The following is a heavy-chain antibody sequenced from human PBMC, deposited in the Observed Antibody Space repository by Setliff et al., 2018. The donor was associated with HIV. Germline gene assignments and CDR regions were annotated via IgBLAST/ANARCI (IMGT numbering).Heavy chain of an antibody. V-gene: IGHV1-8*02. CDR1: GYTFTSYA. J-gene: IGHJ4*02. CDR3: ARGLPDCSGGNCYPYRFDY. Sequence: ASVKVSCKASGYTFTSYAINWVRQATGQGLEWMGWMNPNIGKTAYAQKFQGRVTMTRNTSISTAYMELSSLRSDDTAVYYCARGLPDCSGGNCYPYRFDYWGQGTLVTVSS. CDR2: MNPNIGKT. D-gene: IGHD2-15*01.